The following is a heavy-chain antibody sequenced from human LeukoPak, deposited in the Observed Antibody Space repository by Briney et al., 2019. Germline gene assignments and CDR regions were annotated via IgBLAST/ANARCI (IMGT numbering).Heavy chain of an antibody. V-gene: IGHV4-61*02. CDR3: AREEVAAAVTDWYFDL. D-gene: IGHD6-13*01. CDR1: GGSISSGSYY. CDR2: IYTSGST. Sequence: SETLSLTCTVSGGSISSGSYYWSWIRQPAGKGLEWIGRIYTSGSTNYNPSLKSRVTISVDTSKNQFSLKLSSVTAADTAVYYCAREEVAAAVTDWYFDLWGRGTLVTVSS. J-gene: IGHJ2*01.